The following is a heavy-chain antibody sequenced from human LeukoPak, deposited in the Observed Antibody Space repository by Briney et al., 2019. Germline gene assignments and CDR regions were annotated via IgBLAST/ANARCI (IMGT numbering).Heavy chain of an antibody. D-gene: IGHD3-22*01. Sequence: SETLSLTCTVSGGSISSSSYYWGWIRQPPGKGLEWIGSIYYSGSTYYNPSPKSRVTISVDTSKNQFSLKLSSVTAADTAVYYCAREAGYYDSSGIWGQGTLVTVSS. V-gene: IGHV4-39*07. CDR1: GGSISSSSYY. CDR2: IYYSGST. CDR3: AREAGYYDSSGI. J-gene: IGHJ4*02.